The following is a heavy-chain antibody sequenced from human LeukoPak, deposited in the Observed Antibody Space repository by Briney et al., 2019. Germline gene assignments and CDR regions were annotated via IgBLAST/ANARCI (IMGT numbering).Heavy chain of an antibody. CDR3: ARGDFRFDY. Sequence: SETLSLTCSVSGDSISDDYWTWIRQPPGKGLEWIGYILHSGGTHYNPSLESRVTISADTSKNQFSLKLKSVTAADTAVYFCARGDFRFDYWGQGAPVTVSS. V-gene: IGHV4-59*01. D-gene: IGHD2/OR15-2a*01. CDR2: ILHSGGT. J-gene: IGHJ4*02. CDR1: GDSISDDY.